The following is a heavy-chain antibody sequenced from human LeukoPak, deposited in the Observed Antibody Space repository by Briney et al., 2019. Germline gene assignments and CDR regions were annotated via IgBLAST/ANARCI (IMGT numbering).Heavy chain of an antibody. V-gene: IGHV3-30*18. Sequence: PGGSLRLSCAASGFTFSSYGMHWVRQAPGKGLEWVAVISYDGSNKYYADSVKGRFTISRDNSKNTLYLQMNSLRAEDTAVYYCAKGLKWYYDSSGYSFDYWGQGTLVTVSS. CDR3: AKGLKWYYDSSGYSFDY. D-gene: IGHD3-22*01. CDR1: GFTFSSYG. CDR2: ISYDGSNK. J-gene: IGHJ4*02.